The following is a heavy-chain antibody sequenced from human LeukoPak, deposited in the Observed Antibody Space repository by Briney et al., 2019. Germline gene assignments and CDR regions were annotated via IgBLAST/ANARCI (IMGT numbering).Heavy chain of an antibody. Sequence: ASVKVSCKASGYTFTGYYMHWVRQAPGQGLEWMGWINPNSGGTNYAQKFQGWVTMTRDTSISTAYMELSRLRSDDTAVYYCARIGAITMVRGVIRACAFDIWGQGTMVTVSS. CDR1: GYTFTGYY. V-gene: IGHV1-2*04. CDR2: INPNSGGT. CDR3: ARIGAITMVRGVIRACAFDI. D-gene: IGHD3-10*01. J-gene: IGHJ3*02.